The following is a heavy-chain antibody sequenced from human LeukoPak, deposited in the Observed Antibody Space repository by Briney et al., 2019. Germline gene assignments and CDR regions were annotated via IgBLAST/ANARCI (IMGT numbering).Heavy chain of an antibody. CDR1: GYTFTSYD. CDR3: ARGPLTIYCGGDCYHDY. D-gene: IGHD2-21*02. J-gene: IGHJ4*02. CDR2: MNPNSGNT. V-gene: IGHV1-8*03. Sequence: ASVKVSCKASGYTFTSYDTNWVRQATGQGLEWMGWMNPNSGNTGYAQKFQGRVTITRNTSISTAYMELSSLRSEDTAVYYCARGPLTIYCGGDCYHDYWGQGTLVTVSS.